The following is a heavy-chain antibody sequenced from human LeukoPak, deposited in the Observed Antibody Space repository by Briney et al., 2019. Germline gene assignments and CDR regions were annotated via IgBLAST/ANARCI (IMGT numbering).Heavy chain of an antibody. Sequence: PSETLSLTCTVSGGSINSYYWSWIRQPAGKGLEWIGRIYTSGSTNYNPSLKGRVTMSVDTSKNQFSLKLSSVTAADTAVYYCARGTRIAAAGALYYYYGMDVWGQGTTVTVSS. V-gene: IGHV4-4*07. CDR2: IYTSGST. D-gene: IGHD6-13*01. CDR1: GGSINSYY. CDR3: ARGTRIAAAGALYYYYGMDV. J-gene: IGHJ6*02.